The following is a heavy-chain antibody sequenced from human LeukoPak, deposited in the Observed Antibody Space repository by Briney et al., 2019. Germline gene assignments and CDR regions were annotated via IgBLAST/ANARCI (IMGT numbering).Heavy chain of an antibody. V-gene: IGHV3-53*01. CDR3: VLGYCSGVSCYHDY. J-gene: IGHJ4*02. Sequence: GGSLRLSCAASGFTVSSNYLSWVRQAPGKGLEWVSTIYSDGSTYYANSVKGRFTISRDNSKNTLYLQMNSLRAEDTAVYYCVLGYCSGVSCYHDYWGQGTLVTVPS. CDR2: IYSDGST. D-gene: IGHD2-15*01. CDR1: GFTVSSNY.